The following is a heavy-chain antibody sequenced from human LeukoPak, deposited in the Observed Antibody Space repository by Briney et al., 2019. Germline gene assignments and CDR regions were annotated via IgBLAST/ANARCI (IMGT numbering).Heavy chain of an antibody. V-gene: IGHV3-30-3*01. J-gene: IGHJ6*02. CDR1: GFTFSSYA. D-gene: IGHD2-21*01. CDR3: ARDRTRVVKYYYYGMGV. Sequence: PGGSLRLSCAASGFTFSSYAMHWVRQAPGKGLEWVAVISYDGSNKYYADSVKGRFTISRDNSKNTLYLQMNSLRAEDTAVYYCARDRTRVVKYYYYGMGVWGQGTTVTVSS. CDR2: ISYDGSNK.